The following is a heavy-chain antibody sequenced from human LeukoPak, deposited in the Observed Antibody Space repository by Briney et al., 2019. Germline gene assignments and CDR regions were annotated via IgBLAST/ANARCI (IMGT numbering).Heavy chain of an antibody. J-gene: IGHJ4*02. Sequence: GGSLRLSCAASGFTVSSNYMSWVRQAPGKGLEWVSVIYSGGSTYYADSVKGRFTISRDNSKNTLYLQMNSLRAEDTAVYYCAKDVRLWTQKYYFDYWGQGTLVTVSS. CDR2: IYSGGST. CDR3: AKDVRLWTQKYYFDY. V-gene: IGHV3-66*01. CDR1: GFTVSSNY. D-gene: IGHD3-16*01.